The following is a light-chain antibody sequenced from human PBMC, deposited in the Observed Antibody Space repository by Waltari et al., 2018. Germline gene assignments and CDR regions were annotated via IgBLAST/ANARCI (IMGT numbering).Light chain of an antibody. Sequence: EIVLTQSPATLSLSPGERATLSCRASQSVRSFLAWYQQKPGHTPRPLISDASKRGTGIPARFSGSGSGTDFTLTISSLEPEDFAVYYCQQRITWPITFGQGTRLGVK. CDR3: QQRITWPIT. CDR1: QSVRSF. J-gene: IGKJ5*01. V-gene: IGKV3-11*01. CDR2: DAS.